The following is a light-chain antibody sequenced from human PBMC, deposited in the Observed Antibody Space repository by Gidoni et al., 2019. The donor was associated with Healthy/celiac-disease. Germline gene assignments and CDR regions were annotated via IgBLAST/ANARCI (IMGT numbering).Light chain of an antibody. J-gene: IGKJ4*01. Sequence: DIQMTKSPSSLSASVGDRVTITCRASQSISSYLNWYQQKPGKAPKLLIYAASSWQSGVPSRFSGSGSGTDFTLTISRLQPEDFATYYCQQSYSTPHTFGGGTKVEIK. CDR3: QQSYSTPHT. V-gene: IGKV1-39*01. CDR2: AAS. CDR1: QSISSY.